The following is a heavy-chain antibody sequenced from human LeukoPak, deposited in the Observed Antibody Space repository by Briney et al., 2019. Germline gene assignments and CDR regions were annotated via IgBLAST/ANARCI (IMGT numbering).Heavy chain of an antibody. D-gene: IGHD3-22*01. CDR3: ARFSGYSLGY. V-gene: IGHV4-39*07. CDR2: IYYSGST. J-gene: IGHJ4*02. Sequence: PSETLSLTCTVSGGSISSSSYYWGCIRQPPGKGLEWIGSIYYSGSTYYNPSLKSRVTISVDTSKNQFSLKLSSVTAADTAVYYCARFSGYSLGYWGQGTLVTVSS. CDR1: GGSISSSSYY.